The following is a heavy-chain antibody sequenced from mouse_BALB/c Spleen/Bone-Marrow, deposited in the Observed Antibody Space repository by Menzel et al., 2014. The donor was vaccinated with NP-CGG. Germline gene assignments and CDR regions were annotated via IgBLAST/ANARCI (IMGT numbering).Heavy chain of an antibody. Sequence: QVQLQQPGAELVRPGVSVKISCKASGYSFTDYAMHWVKQSHAKSLEWIGVISTYSGNTNYNQKFKGKATMTVDKSSTTAIMELTMLTSEDSANYYCARRWDGVAMAYWGQGTSVTVSS. CDR1: GYSFTDYA. CDR3: ARRWDGVAMAY. J-gene: IGHJ4*01. V-gene: IGHV1S137*01. D-gene: IGHD4-1*01. CDR2: ISTYSGNT.